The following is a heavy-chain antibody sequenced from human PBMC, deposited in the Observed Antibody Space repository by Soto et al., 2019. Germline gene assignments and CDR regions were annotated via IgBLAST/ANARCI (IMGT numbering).Heavy chain of an antibody. CDR2: IRSKANSYAT. D-gene: IGHD2-8*01. CDR3: CRHSLSASRPDCSNGVCYSSSGYENAFDI. CDR1: GFTFSGSA. V-gene: IGHV3-73*01. Sequence: QPGGSLRLSCAASGFTFSGSALHWVRQDSGKGLEWVGRIRSKANSYATAYAASVKGRFTISRDDSKNMAFLQMNSLKTEDTAVYYCCRHSLSASRPDCSNGVCYSSSGYENAFDIWGHGTMVTVSS. J-gene: IGHJ3*02.